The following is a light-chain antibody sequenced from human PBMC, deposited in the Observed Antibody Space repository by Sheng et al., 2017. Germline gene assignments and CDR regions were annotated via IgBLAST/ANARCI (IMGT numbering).Light chain of an antibody. CDR1: QSVSSSY. CDR3: QQRSNWPIT. Sequence: EIVMTQSPATLSLSPGERATLSCRASQSVSSSYLAWYQQKPGQAPRLLIYDASKRATGIPARFSGSGSETDFTLTISSLEPEDFAVYYCQQRSNWPITFGQGTRLEIK. CDR2: DAS. J-gene: IGKJ5*01. V-gene: IGKV3-11*01.